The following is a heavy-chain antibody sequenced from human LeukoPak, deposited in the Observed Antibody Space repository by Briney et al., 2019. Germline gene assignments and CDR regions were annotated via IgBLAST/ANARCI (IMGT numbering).Heavy chain of an antibody. J-gene: IGHJ1*01. CDR3: ARDSAVDCSGGSCYSDFQH. V-gene: IGHV3-21*01. Sequence: GGSLRLSCAASGFTFSSYSMNWVRQAPGKGLEWVSSISSSSSYIYYADSVKGRFTISRDNAKNSLYLQMNSLRAEDTAVYSCARDSAVDCSGGSCYSDFQHWGQGTLVTVSS. CDR2: ISSSSSYI. D-gene: IGHD2-15*01. CDR1: GFTFSSYS.